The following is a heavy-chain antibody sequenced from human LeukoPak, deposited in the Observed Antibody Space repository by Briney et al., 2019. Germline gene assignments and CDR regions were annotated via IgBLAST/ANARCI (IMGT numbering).Heavy chain of an antibody. CDR2: IIPIFGTT. Sequence: SVTVSCKASGGSFNSYAISWVRQAPGQGLEWMGGIIPIFGTTNYAQKFQGRVTITADESTSTAYMELSSLRSEDTAVYYCARIYSPRDYYFDYWGQGTLVTVSS. V-gene: IGHV1-69*13. CDR1: GGSFNSYA. CDR3: ARIYSPRDYYFDY. J-gene: IGHJ4*02. D-gene: IGHD5-18*01.